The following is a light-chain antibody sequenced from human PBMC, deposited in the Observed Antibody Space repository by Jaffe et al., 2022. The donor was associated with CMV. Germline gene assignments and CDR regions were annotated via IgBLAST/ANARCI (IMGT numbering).Light chain of an antibody. Sequence: DIVMTQTPLSLSVTPGQPASISCKSSQSLLYSDGKTYLYWYLQKPGQSPQLLIYEVSSRLSGVPDRFSGSGSGTDFTLKISRVEAEDVGVYYCMQGVEIPVTFGGGTKVEIK. CDR3: MQGVEIPVT. CDR1: QSLLYSDGKTY. V-gene: IGKV2-29*02. J-gene: IGKJ4*01. CDR2: EVS.